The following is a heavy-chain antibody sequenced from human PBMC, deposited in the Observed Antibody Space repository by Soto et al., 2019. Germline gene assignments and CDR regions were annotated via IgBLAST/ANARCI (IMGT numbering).Heavy chain of an antibody. CDR3: AKDGRITIFENPEKYYYMDV. D-gene: IGHD3-3*01. CDR1: GFTFYNYA. V-gene: IGHV3-30*18. CDR2: ISYDGSNK. J-gene: IGHJ6*03. Sequence: GGSLRLSCAASGFTFYNYAMTWVRQAPGKGLEWVAVISYDGSNKYYADSVKGRFTISRDNSKNTLYLQMNSLRAEDTAVYYCAKDGRITIFENPEKYYYMDVWGNGTTVTVSS.